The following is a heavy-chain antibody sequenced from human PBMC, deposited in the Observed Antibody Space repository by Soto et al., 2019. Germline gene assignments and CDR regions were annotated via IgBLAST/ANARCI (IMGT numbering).Heavy chain of an antibody. V-gene: IGHV1-8*01. CDR2: MNPNSGNT. D-gene: IGHD3-3*01. CDR3: AREGGITIFGVVSSPPLYYYYGMDV. J-gene: IGHJ6*02. Sequence: ASVKVSCKASGYTFTSYDINWVRQATGQGLEWMGWMNPNSGNTGYAQKFQGRVTMTTDTSTSTAYMELRSLRSDDTAVYYCAREGGITIFGVVSSPPLYYYYGMDVWGQGTTVTVSS. CDR1: GYTFTSYD.